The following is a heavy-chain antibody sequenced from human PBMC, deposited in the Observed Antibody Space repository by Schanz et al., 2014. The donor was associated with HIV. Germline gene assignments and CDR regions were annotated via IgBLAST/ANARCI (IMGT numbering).Heavy chain of an antibody. CDR2: ISESGRYT. CDR3: AKPEYDSRGSSQSHFDY. V-gene: IGHV3-23*01. J-gene: IGHJ4*02. CDR1: GFTFSDYA. D-gene: IGHD3-22*01. Sequence: EVQLLESGGGLEQPGGSLRLSCAASGFTFSDYAMTWVRQGAGKGLEWVSTISESGRYTYYADSVKGRFTISRDNSKNTLYLQMTTLRIDDTAVYYCAKPEYDSRGSSQSHFDYWGQGTLVTVSS.